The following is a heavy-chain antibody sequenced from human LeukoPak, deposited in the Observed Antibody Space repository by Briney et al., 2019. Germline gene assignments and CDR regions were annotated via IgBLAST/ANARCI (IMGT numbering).Heavy chain of an antibody. CDR2: IYYSGST. Sequence: SETLSLTCTVSGGSVSSGSYYWSWIRQPPGKGLEWIGYIYYSGSTYYNPSLKSRVTISVDTSKNQFSLKLSSVTAADTAVYYCARSYRWTAAATLYYYYGMDVWGQGTTVTVSS. CDR1: GGSVSSGSYY. D-gene: IGHD2-15*01. CDR3: ARSYRWTAAATLYYYYGMDV. J-gene: IGHJ6*02. V-gene: IGHV4-31*03.